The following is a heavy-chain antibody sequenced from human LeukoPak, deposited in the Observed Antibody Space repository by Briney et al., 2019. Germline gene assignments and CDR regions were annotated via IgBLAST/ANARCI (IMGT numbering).Heavy chain of an antibody. CDR3: ARYIVATESRYYGMDV. Sequence: GYXYYSGSTNYNPSLKSRVTISVDTSKNQFSLKLSSVTAADTAVYYCARYIVATESRYYGMDVWGQGTTVTVSS. V-gene: IGHV4-59*08. CDR2: XYYSGST. D-gene: IGHD5-12*01. J-gene: IGHJ6*02.